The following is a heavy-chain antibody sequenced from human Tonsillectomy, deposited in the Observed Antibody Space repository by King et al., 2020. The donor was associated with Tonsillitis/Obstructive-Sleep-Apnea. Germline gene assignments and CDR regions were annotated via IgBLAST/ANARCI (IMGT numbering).Heavy chain of an antibody. Sequence: VQLQQWGAGLLKPSETLSLTCAVYGGSFSGYYWSWIRQPPGKGLEWIGEINHSGSTNYNPSLKSRVTISVDTSKNQFSLKLSSVTAADAAVFYCARGDIVVVPAAYYYYYYVDVWSKGTTVTVSS. J-gene: IGHJ6*03. CDR2: INHSGST. CDR3: ARGDIVVVPAAYYYYYYVDV. V-gene: IGHV4-34*01. CDR1: GGSFSGYY. D-gene: IGHD2-2*01.